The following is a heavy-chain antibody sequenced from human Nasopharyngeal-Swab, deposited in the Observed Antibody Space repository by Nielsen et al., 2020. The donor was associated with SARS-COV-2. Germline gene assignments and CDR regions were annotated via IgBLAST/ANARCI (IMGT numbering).Heavy chain of an antibody. Sequence: GESLKISCAASGSTFSSYSMNWVRQAPGKGLEWVSSISSSSSYIYYADSVKGRFTISRDNAENSLYPQMNSLRAEDTAVYYCARADLAVAGTGGYYGMDVWGQGTTVTVSS. CDR2: ISSSSSYI. D-gene: IGHD6-19*01. J-gene: IGHJ6*02. CDR1: GSTFSSYS. CDR3: ARADLAVAGTGGYYGMDV. V-gene: IGHV3-21*01.